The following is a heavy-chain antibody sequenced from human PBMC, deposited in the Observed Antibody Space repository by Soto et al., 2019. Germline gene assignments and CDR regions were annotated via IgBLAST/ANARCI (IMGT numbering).Heavy chain of an antibody. CDR1: GASISDNY. Sequence: QEQLQESGPGLVKPSETLSLTCTLSGASISDNYWSWIRQPPGKGLEWNGYIFYSGSTNYNPSLERRVTVSIATPKNPFSLRLNSVTAADTSVYYWARIAPPLMLAWFDTWGEGTLVTVS. D-gene: IGHD2-8*01. CDR3: ARIAPPLMLAWFDT. CDR2: IFYSGST. J-gene: IGHJ5*02. V-gene: IGHV4-59*01.